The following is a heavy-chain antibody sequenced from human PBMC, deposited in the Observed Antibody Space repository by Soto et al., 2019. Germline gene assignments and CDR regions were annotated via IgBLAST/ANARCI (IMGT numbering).Heavy chain of an antibody. CDR3: AKGQGEYQVLAKYYFDN. CDR1: GFTFSRYG. V-gene: IGHV3-23*01. CDR2: ISGSGSTT. J-gene: IGHJ4*02. D-gene: IGHD2-2*01. Sequence: GGSLRLSCAASGFTFSRYGMNWVRQAPGKGLEWVSAISGSGSTTYYADSVKGRFTISRDNSKHTLYLQMNSLRAEDSALYYCAKGQGEYQVLAKYYFDNWGQGTLVTVSS.